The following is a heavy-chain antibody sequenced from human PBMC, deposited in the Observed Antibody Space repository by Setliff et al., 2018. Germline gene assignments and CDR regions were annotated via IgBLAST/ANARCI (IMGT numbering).Heavy chain of an antibody. J-gene: IGHJ6*02. CDR2: ISAYNGNT. V-gene: IGHV1-18*01. CDR1: GYTFISYG. Sequence: ASVKVSCKASGYTFISYGISWVRQAPGQGLEWMGWISAYNGNTSYAQKLQGRVTMTTDTSTSTAYMELRSLRSDDTAVYYCARSSWSYYGMDVWGQGTTVTVSS. D-gene: IGHD6-13*01. CDR3: ARSSWSYYGMDV.